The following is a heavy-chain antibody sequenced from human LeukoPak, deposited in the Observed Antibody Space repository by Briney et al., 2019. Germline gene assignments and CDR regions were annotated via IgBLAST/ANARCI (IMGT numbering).Heavy chain of an antibody. J-gene: IGHJ5*02. D-gene: IGHD6-25*01. Sequence: GESLKISCKGSGYSFTSYWISWVRQMPGKGLEWMGVIHPGEYERRYSPSFEGQVTISADKSISTAYMQWSSLKASDTAMYYCARRTDSGWKWFDPWGQGTLVTVSS. V-gene: IGHV5-51*01. CDR3: ARRTDSGWKWFDP. CDR2: IHPGEYER. CDR1: GYSFTSYW.